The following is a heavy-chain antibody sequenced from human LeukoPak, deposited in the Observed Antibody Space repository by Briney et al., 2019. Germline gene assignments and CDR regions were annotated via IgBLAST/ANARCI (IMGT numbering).Heavy chain of an antibody. J-gene: IGHJ6*02. CDR2: IYSGGST. Sequence: GGSLRLSCAASGFTVSSNYMSWVRQAPGKGLEWVSVIYSGGSTYYADSVKGRFTISRDNSKNTLYLQMNSLRAEDTAVYYCASNPSIQGNHYGMDVWGQGTTVTVSS. CDR3: ASNPSIQGNHYGMDV. CDR1: GFTVSSNY. D-gene: IGHD2-21*01. V-gene: IGHV3-66*01.